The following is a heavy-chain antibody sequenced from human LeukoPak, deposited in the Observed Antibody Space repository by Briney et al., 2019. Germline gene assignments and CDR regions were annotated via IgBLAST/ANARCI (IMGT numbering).Heavy chain of an antibody. V-gene: IGHV4-34*01. D-gene: IGHD2-2*01. J-gene: IGHJ6*02. CDR2: INHSGST. CDR1: GGSFSGYY. Sequence: PSETLSLTCAVYGGSFSGYYWSWIRQPPGKGLEWIGEINHSGSTNYNPSLKRRVTISVDTSKNQFSLKPSSVTAADTAVYYCARVRVYCSSTSRILYYYYGMDVWGQGTTVTVSS. CDR3: ARVRVYCSSTSRILYYYYGMDV.